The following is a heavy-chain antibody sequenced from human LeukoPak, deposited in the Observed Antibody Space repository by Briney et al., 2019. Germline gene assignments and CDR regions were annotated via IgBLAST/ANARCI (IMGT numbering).Heavy chain of an antibody. J-gene: IGHJ4*02. V-gene: IGHV4-31*03. Sequence: PSQTLSLTCTVSGGSISSGGYYWSWLRQHPGKGLEWIGYIYYSGSTYYNPSLKSRVTISVDTSKNQFSLKLSSVTAADTAVYYCARDSEGGCFDYGGQGTLVTVSS. CDR3: ARDSEGGCFDY. CDR2: IYYSGST. D-gene: IGHD1-26*01. CDR1: GGSISSGGYY.